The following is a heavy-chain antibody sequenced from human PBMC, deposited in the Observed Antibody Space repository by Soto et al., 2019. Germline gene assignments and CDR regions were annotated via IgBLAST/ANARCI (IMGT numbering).Heavy chain of an antibody. Sequence: ESGGGVVQPGRSLRLSCAASGFTFSSYAMHWVRQAPGKGLEWVAVISYDGSNKYYADSVKGRFTISRDNSKNTLYLQMNSLRAEDTAVYYCARGGIAVAGLSDYWGQGTLVNVSS. J-gene: IGHJ4*02. V-gene: IGHV3-30-3*01. D-gene: IGHD6-19*01. CDR3: ARGGIAVAGLSDY. CDR2: ISYDGSNK. CDR1: GFTFSSYA.